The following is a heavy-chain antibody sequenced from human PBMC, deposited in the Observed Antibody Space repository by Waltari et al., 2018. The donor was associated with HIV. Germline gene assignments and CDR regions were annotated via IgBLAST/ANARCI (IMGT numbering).Heavy chain of an antibody. D-gene: IGHD1-26*01. V-gene: IGHV3-7*01. J-gene: IGHJ6*02. CDR2: INQDATKK. Sequence: EALLVQSGGGVVRPGGSLSPARQGSPFWLSRSWVVWVRQASGKGLEWVANINQDATKKNYADSVKGRFSVSRDNGKYSVFLEMNRLRVQDTAVYFCARGDQWGLFMDSYYGLDVWGRGTTVIVSS. CDR1: PFWLSRSW. CDR3: ARGDQWGLFMDSYYGLDV.